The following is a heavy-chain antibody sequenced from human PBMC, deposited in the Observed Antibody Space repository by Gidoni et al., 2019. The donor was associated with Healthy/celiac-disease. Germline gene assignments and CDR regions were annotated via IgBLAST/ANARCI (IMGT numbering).Heavy chain of an antibody. J-gene: IGHJ5*02. CDR1: GGSISSGGYY. D-gene: IGHD4-17*01. V-gene: IGHV4-31*03. CDR3: AREHLVMATVFLGWFDP. CDR2: IYYSGST. Sequence: QVQLQESGPGLVKPSQTLSLTCTVSGGSISSGGYYWSWIRQHPGKGLEWIGYIYYSGSTYYNPSLKSRVTISVDTSKNQFSLKLSSVTAADTAVYYCAREHLVMATVFLGWFDPWGQGTLVTVSS.